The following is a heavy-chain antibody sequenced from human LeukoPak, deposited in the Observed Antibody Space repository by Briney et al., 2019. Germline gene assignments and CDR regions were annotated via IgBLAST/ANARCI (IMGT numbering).Heavy chain of an antibody. CDR3: AGERGGYGFY. CDR2: ISSSGSTL. D-gene: IGHD5-12*01. Sequence: GGTLRLSCAASGFTFSSYELNWVRQSPGKGLEWISYISSSGSTLYYADSVKGRFTISRDDAKNSLYLQMNSLRGDDTAMYYCAGERGGYGFYWGQGTLVTVSS. J-gene: IGHJ4*02. V-gene: IGHV3-48*03. CDR1: GFTFSSYE.